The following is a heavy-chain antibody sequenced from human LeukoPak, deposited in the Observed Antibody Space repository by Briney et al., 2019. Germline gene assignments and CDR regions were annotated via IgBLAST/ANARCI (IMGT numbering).Heavy chain of an antibody. V-gene: IGHV1-2*04. CDR3: ATYSNSWKTSDL. J-gene: IGHJ3*01. CDR1: GYTFTGFH. D-gene: IGHD6-13*01. Sequence: ASVKVFCKASGYTFTGFHIHWVRQAPGQGLEWMGWIDPNSGGTNYAQKFQGWVTMSRDTSITTAYMDLTRLNFDDTAVYFCATYSNSWKTSDLWGQGTMVTVSS. CDR2: IDPNSGGT.